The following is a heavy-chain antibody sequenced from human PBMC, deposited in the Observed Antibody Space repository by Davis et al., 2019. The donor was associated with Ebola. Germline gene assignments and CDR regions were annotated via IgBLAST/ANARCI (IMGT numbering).Heavy chain of an antibody. J-gene: IGHJ4*02. Sequence: PSETLSLTCAVSGGSISSTNWWSWVRQPPGKGLEWTGEIYHSGSTNYNPSLKSRVTILVDKSKNQFSLQLNSVTAADTAVYYCARTDYSDYLLDYWGQGTLVTVSS. CDR3: ARTDYSDYLLDY. CDR2: IYHSGST. CDR1: GGSISSTNW. D-gene: IGHD4-11*01. V-gene: IGHV4-4*02.